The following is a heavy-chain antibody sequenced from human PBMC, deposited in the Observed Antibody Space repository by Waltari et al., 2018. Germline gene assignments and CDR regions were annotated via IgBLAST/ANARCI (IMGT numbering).Heavy chain of an antibody. CDR1: GGSISSGGYY. CDR3: ARTEMWYFDY. J-gene: IGHJ4*02. D-gene: IGHD2-21*01. V-gene: IGHV4-31*03. CDR2: IYYSGST. Sequence: QVQLQESGPGLVKPSQTLSLPCTVSGGSISSGGYYWSWIRQHPGKGLEWIGYIYYSGSTYYNPSRKSRVTISVDTSKNQFALKLSSVTAADTAVYYCARTEMWYFDYWGQGTLVTVSS.